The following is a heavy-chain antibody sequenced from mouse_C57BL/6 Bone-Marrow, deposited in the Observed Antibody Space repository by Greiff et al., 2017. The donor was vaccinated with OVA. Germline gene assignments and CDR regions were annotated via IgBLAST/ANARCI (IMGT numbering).Heavy chain of an antibody. D-gene: IGHD1-1*01. CDR1: GYAFSSSW. V-gene: IGHV1-82*01. CDR2: IYPGDGDT. Sequence: QVQLQQSGPELVKPGASVKISCKASGYAFSSSWMNWVKQRPGKGLEWIGRIYPGDGDTNYNGKFKGKATLTADKSSSTAYMQLSSLTSEDSAVYFCAVTVVDYWGQGTLSQSPQ. CDR3: AVTVVDY. J-gene: IGHJ2*01.